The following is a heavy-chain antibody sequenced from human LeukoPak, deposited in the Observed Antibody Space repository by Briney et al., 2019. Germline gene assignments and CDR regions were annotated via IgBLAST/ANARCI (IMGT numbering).Heavy chain of an antibody. D-gene: IGHD3-10*01. Sequence: GGSLRLSCAASGLTVSSNCMTWVRQAPGEGLEWVSLIHTTNSTFYADSVKGRFTISRDNSKNTLYLQMNSLRAEDTAVYYCARLMVQAVDYWGQGTLVTVSS. CDR1: GLTVSSNC. V-gene: IGHV3-53*01. CDR2: IHTTNST. CDR3: ARLMVQAVDY. J-gene: IGHJ4*02.